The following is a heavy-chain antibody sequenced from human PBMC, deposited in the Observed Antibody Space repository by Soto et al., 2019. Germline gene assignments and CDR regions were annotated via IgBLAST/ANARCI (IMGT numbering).Heavy chain of an antibody. CDR3: ARFTRGSSGDY. J-gene: IGHJ4*02. V-gene: IGHV3-7*01. D-gene: IGHD6-25*01. Sequence: EVQLVESGGDLVQPGGSLRLSCVASGFTFNTYRMSWVRQAPGKGLEWVANIKEDGSDKYYVDSVKGRFTISRDNAKNLLYLQMNSLGAGDTAMYYCARFTRGSSGDYWGQGTLVTVSP. CDR2: IKEDGSDK. CDR1: GFTFNTYR.